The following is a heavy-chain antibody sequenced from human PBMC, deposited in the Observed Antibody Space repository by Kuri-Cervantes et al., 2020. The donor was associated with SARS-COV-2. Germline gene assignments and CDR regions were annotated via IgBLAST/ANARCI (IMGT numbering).Heavy chain of an antibody. V-gene: IGHV4-4*09. Sequence: SETLSLTCTVSGASISSYYWGWIRQPPGKRLEWVGQISTSGSTSYNSSLESRVTISVDTSKGQFSLKLSPVTAADTAVYYCARGDIVVVPAAISYYYYGMDVWGQGTTVTVSS. D-gene: IGHD2-2*01. CDR3: ARGDIVVVPAAISYYYYGMDV. CDR1: GASISSYY. CDR2: ISTSGST. J-gene: IGHJ6*02.